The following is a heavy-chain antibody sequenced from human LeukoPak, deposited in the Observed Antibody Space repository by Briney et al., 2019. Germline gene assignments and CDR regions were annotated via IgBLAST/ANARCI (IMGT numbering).Heavy chain of an antibody. J-gene: IGHJ4*02. Sequence: ASVKVSCKASGYTFTSYAVHWVRQAPGQRLEWMGWINPGNGNTKYSQKFQGRVTITRDTSASTAYMELSSLRSEDTAVYYCARDRGGAGDFDYWGQGTLVTVSS. CDR1: GYTFTSYA. CDR3: ARDRGGAGDFDY. CDR2: INPGNGNT. D-gene: IGHD3-16*01. V-gene: IGHV1-3*01.